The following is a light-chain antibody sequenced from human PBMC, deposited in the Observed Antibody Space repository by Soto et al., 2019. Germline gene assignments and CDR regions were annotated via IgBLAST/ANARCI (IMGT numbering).Light chain of an antibody. CDR2: GAS. CDR1: PSISSAY. J-gene: IGKJ2*01. CDR3: QQYSVSPPYT. Sequence: EIVLTQSPGTLSLSPGERATLSCRASPSISSAYLAWYQQKPGQSPRLLIYGASSRATGIPDRFSGGRSGTEFTLTIISLEPEDFSIYYCQQYSVSPPYTFGQGTKLEIK. V-gene: IGKV3-20*01.